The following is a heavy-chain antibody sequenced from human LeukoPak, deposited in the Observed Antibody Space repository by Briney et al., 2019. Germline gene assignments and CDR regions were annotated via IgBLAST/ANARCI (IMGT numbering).Heavy chain of an antibody. J-gene: IGHJ4*02. CDR1: GVSIGSSNW. CDR3: ARGEQWLVLDD. Sequence: SETLSLTCAVSGVSIGSSNWWTWVRQPPGKGLEWIGEIYHSGSTKYNPSLKSRVTISVDTSKNQFSLKLSSVTAADTAVYYCARGEQWLVLDDWGQGTLVTVSS. CDR2: IYHSGST. D-gene: IGHD6-19*01. V-gene: IGHV4-4*02.